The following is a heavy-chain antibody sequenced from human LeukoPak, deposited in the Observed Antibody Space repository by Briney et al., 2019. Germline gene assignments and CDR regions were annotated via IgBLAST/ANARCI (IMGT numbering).Heavy chain of an antibody. Sequence: ASVKVSCKVSGYTLTELSMHWVRQAPGKGLEWMGGFDPEDGETIYAQKFQGRVTMTEDTSTDTAYMELSSLRSEDTAVYYCARDSCGGSSTSCYGEGFDFWGQGTLVTVSS. CDR2: FDPEDGET. J-gene: IGHJ4*02. D-gene: IGHD2-2*01. CDR3: ARDSCGGSSTSCYGEGFDF. V-gene: IGHV1-24*01. CDR1: GYTLTELS.